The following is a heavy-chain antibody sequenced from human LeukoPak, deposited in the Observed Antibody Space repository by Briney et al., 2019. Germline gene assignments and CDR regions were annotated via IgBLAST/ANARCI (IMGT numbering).Heavy chain of an antibody. Sequence: GGSLRLSCAASGFTFSSYSMNWVRQAPGKGLEWVSSISSSSSYVYYADSVKGRFTISRDNAKNSLYLQMNSLRAEDTAVYYCARAHQYSSSSNYWGQGTLVTVSP. V-gene: IGHV3-21*01. CDR1: GFTFSSYS. CDR3: ARAHQYSSSSNY. CDR2: ISSSSSYV. J-gene: IGHJ4*02. D-gene: IGHD6-6*01.